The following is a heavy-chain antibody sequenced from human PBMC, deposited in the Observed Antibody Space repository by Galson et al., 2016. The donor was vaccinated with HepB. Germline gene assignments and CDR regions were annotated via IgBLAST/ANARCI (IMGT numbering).Heavy chain of an antibody. D-gene: IGHD1-1*01. J-gene: IGHJ6*01. Sequence: AISGDSVSSNSAAWNWIRQSPSRGLEWLGRTFYSSNWYNDYAVSVKSRISIKPGTSKNQFSLHLNSVTPEDTAVYYCARGYNWNFVMDVWGQGTTVTVSS. CDR2: TFYSSNWYN. CDR3: ARGYNWNFVMDV. CDR1: GDSVSSNSAA. V-gene: IGHV6-1*01.